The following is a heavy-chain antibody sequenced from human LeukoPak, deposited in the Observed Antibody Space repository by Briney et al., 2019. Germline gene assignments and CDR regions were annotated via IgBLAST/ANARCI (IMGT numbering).Heavy chain of an antibody. D-gene: IGHD6-13*01. Sequence: GGSLRLSCAASGFTFSSYSMNWVRQAPGKGLEWVSSISSSNSYIYYADSVKGRVTISRDNAKNLLYLQMNSLRVEDTAVYYCARDPRGAAGTYGMDVWDQGTTVTVSS. CDR1: GFTFSSYS. CDR3: ARDPRGAAGTYGMDV. J-gene: IGHJ6*02. CDR2: ISSSNSYI. V-gene: IGHV3-21*01.